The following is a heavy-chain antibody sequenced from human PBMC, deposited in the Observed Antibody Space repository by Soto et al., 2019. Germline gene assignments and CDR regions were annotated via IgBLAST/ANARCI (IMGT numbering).Heavy chain of an antibody. CDR3: ARKLGQGYCSSTSCYLGGWFDP. V-gene: IGHV1-18*01. CDR2: ISAYNGNT. CDR1: GYTFTSYG. J-gene: IGHJ5*02. Sequence: QVQLVQSGAEVKKPGASVKVSCKASGYTFTSYGISWVRQAPGQGLEWMGWISAYNGNTNYAQKLQGRVTMTTDTSSSTVYMKMRSLRYDDNAVYYCARKLGQGYCSSTSCYLGGWFDPWGQGTLVTVSS. D-gene: IGHD2-2*01.